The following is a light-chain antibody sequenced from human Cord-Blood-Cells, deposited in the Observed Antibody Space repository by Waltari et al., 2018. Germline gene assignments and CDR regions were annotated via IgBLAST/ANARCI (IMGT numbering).Light chain of an antibody. V-gene: IGLV2-8*01. Sequence: QSALTQPPSASGSPGQSVTISCTGTSSDVGGYNYVSWYQHHPGKAPKLMIYEVSKRPAGVPDSIYGSKSGKTASLTISGLQAEDEADYYCCSYAGSYTWVFGGGTKLTVL. CDR3: CSYAGSYTWV. CDR1: SSDVGGYNY. CDR2: EVS. J-gene: IGLJ3*02.